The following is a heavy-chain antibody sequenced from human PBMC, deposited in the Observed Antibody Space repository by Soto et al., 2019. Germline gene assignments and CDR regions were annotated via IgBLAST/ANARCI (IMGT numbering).Heavy chain of an antibody. D-gene: IGHD6-19*01. Sequence: PGGSLRLSCAASGFTFSSYAMSWVRQAPGKGLEWVSTISGSGGSTYYADSVKGRFTISRDNSKNTLYLQMNSLRAEDTAVYYCAKDRSSGWNTYNFDYWGQGALVTVSS. CDR2: ISGSGGST. CDR3: AKDRSSGWNTYNFDY. J-gene: IGHJ4*02. V-gene: IGHV3-23*01. CDR1: GFTFSSYA.